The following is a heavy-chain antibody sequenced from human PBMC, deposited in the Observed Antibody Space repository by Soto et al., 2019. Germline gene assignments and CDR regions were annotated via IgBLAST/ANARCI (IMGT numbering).Heavy chain of an antibody. Sequence: PGHFMQIRTHSFWYTCGGYGFGLVLQMTRKGLEWLGVIFPDDSKVTYSPSFEGQVTISADNAITTAYLQWSRLKASDTAKYYWETGDEETNCCRYFDYWGQGAEVTVS. CDR2: IFPDDSKV. D-gene: IGHD2-21*01. J-gene: IGHJ4*02. CDR3: ETGDEETNCCRYFDY. CDR1: WYTCGGYG. V-gene: IGHV5-51*01.